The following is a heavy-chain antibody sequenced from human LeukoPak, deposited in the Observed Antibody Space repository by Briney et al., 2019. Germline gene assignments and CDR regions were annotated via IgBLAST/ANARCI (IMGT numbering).Heavy chain of an antibody. CDR1: GYTFTSYG. Sequence: ASVRVSCKASGYTFTSYGISWVRQAPGQGLEWMGWISAYNGNTNYAQKLQGRVTMTTDTSTSTAYMELRSLRSDDTAVYYCARDREPYYYDSSGFDYWGQGTLVTVSS. CDR2: ISAYNGNT. D-gene: IGHD3-22*01. CDR3: ARDREPYYYDSSGFDY. J-gene: IGHJ4*02. V-gene: IGHV1-18*01.